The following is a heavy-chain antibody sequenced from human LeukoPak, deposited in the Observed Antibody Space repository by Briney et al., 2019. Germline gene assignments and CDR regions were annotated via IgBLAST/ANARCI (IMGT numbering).Heavy chain of an antibody. Sequence: GRSLRLSCAASGFNFGAYAMHWVRQSPGKGLDWVALISYDGSNQWYADSVKGRFTVSRDSSKNTLHLQMNSLRAGDTAVYYCARYCSGGSCSTSYYYYGLDVWGQGTTVTVSS. CDR2: ISYDGSNQ. V-gene: IGHV3-30*04. J-gene: IGHJ6*02. CDR1: GFNFGAYA. CDR3: ARYCSGGSCSTSYYYYGLDV. D-gene: IGHD2-15*01.